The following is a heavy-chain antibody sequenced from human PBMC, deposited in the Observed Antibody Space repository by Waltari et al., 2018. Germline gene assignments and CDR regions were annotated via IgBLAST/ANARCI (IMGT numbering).Heavy chain of an antibody. J-gene: IGHJ6*02. CDR3: ARHCLGRPDYYYGMDV. Sequence: EVQLVQSGAEVKKPGESLKISCKGSGYSFTSYWIGWVRQMPGKGLEWMGSIYPGESDTRYSPSCQGQVTISADKSISTAYLQWSSLKASDTAMYYCARHCLGRPDYYYGMDVWGQGTTVTVSS. V-gene: IGHV5-51*01. CDR2: IYPGESDT. CDR1: GYSFTSYW.